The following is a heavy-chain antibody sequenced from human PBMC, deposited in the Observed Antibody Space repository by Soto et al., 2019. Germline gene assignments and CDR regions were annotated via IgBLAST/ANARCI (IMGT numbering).Heavy chain of an antibody. CDR1: GFTFSTYS. J-gene: IGHJ3*02. CDR2: ISSSSSVI. CDR3: ARYLIIPRAFDI. V-gene: IGHV3-48*04. Sequence: GGSLRLSCSVSGFTFSTYSMAWIRQAPGKGLEWLSYISSSSSVIYYADSVKGRITVSRDNGKNALILQMHSLRADDTAVYYCARYLIIPRAFDIWGQGTAVTVSS. D-gene: IGHD2-21*01.